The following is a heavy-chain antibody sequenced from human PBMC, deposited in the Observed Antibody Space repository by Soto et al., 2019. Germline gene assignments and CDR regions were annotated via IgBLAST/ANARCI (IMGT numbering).Heavy chain of an antibody. D-gene: IGHD1-1*01. V-gene: IGHV3-30*18. J-gene: IGHJ6*02. CDR3: VNLEAYYYCPGVDV. CDR2: ISYDGSDK. CDR1: GFTLSSCG. Sequence: QVQLVESGGGVVQPGRSVRLSCAVSGFTLSSCGMHWVRQAPGKGLEWVAVISYDGSDKYYADSVKGRFTSSRDNSENTHYLHVNSLRVEYSAVYYCVNLEAYYYCPGVDVWGQGTTVTVSS.